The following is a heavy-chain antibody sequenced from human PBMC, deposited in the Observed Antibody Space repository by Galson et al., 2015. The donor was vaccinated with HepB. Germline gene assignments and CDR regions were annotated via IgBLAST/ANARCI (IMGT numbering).Heavy chain of an antibody. V-gene: IGHV1-46*01. CDR1: GYTFTSYY. CDR2: INPSGGST. J-gene: IGHJ4*02. CDR3: AREPPHYYLDY. D-gene: IGHD3-10*01. Sequence: SVKVSCKASGYTFTSYYMHWVRQAPGQGLEWMGIINPSGGSTSYAQKFQGRVTMTRDTSTSTVYMELSSLRSEDAAVYYCAREPPHYYLDYWGQGTLVTVSS.